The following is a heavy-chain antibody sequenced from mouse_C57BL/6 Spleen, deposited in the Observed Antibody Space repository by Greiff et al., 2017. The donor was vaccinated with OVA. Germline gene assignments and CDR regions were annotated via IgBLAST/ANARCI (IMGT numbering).Heavy chain of an antibody. CDR1: GFTFTDYY. CDR3: ARDEGIGGYYNFDY. V-gene: IGHV7-3*01. Sequence: EVHLVESGGGLVQPGGSLSLSCAASGFTFTDYYMSWVRQPPGKALEWLGFIRNKANGYTTEYSASVKGRFTISRDNSQSILYLQMNALRAEDRATYYCARDEGIGGYYNFDYWGQGTTLTVSS. D-gene: IGHD2-3*01. CDR2: IRNKANGYTT. J-gene: IGHJ2*01.